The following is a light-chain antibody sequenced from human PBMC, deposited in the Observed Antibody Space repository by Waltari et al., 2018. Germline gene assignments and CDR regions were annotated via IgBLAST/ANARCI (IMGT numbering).Light chain of an antibody. Sequence: QHPGGGPRYLMRVDSDGSHSKGAESPDRFSGSSSGDERYLTISNRQSEDEADDYCQTGGHGTWVFGGGTKLTVL. V-gene: IGLV4-69*01. CDR2: VDSDGSH. CDR3: QTGGHGTWV. J-gene: IGLJ3*02.